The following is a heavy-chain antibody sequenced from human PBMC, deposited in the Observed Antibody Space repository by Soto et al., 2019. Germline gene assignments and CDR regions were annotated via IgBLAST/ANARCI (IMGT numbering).Heavy chain of an antibody. Sequence: PGGSLRLSCAASGFTFSSYWMHWVRQAPGKGLVWVSRINSDGSSTSYADSVKGRFTISRDNAKNTLYLQMNSLRAEDTAVYYCARAGDYGDYVFDAFDIWGQGTMVTVS. CDR1: GFTFSSYW. D-gene: IGHD4-17*01. CDR2: INSDGSST. J-gene: IGHJ3*02. CDR3: ARAGDYGDYVFDAFDI. V-gene: IGHV3-74*01.